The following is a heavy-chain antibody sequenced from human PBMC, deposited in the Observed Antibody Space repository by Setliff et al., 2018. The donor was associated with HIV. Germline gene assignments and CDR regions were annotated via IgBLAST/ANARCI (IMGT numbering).Heavy chain of an antibody. Sequence: PSETLSLTCAVYGGSFSSYSWTWIRQPPGKGLEWIGEINRSGSTNYNPSLQSRGTISADTSKNQFSLKLNSVTATDTAVYYCARDRRDDYYLTAYFDSLGQGTLVTVSS. CDR3: ARDRRDDYYLTAYFDS. D-gene: IGHD1-26*01. J-gene: IGHJ4*02. CDR1: GGSFSSYS. CDR2: INRSGST. V-gene: IGHV4-34*01.